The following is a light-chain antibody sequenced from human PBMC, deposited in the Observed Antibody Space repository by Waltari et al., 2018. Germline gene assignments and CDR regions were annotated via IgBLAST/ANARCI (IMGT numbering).Light chain of an antibody. CDR2: GAS. J-gene: IGKJ4*01. CDR3: QQYNNWPLT. Sequence: EIVLTQSPATLSVSPGEGATLSCRASQSVSSDLAWDQQKPGQAPRLLIYGASTRATGIPARFSGSGSGTEFTLTISSMQSEDFAVYYCQQYNNWPLTFGGGTKVEIK. V-gene: IGKV3-15*01. CDR1: QSVSSD.